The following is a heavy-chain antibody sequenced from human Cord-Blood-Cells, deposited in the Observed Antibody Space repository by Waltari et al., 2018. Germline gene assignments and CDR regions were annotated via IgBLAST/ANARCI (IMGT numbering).Heavy chain of an antibody. D-gene: IGHD6-19*01. V-gene: IGHV4-4*07. CDR2: IYTSGST. J-gene: IGHJ3*02. CDR3: ARSGYSSGWFDAFDI. CDR1: GGSISSYY. Sequence: QVQLQESGPGLVKPSETLSLTCTVSGGSISSYYWSWIRQPAGKGLEWIGRIYTSGSTNYNPSLKSRVTMYVHTSKSQFSLKLSSVTAADTAVYYCARSGYSSGWFDAFDIWCQGTMVTVSS.